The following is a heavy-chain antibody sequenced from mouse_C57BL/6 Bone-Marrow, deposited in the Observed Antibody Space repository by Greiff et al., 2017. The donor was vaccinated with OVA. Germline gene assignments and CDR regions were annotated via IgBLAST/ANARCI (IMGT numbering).Heavy chain of an antibody. V-gene: IGHV5-6*02. J-gene: IGHJ3*01. CDR1: GFTFSSYG. CDR3: ARLEGASD. D-gene: IGHD3-1*01. Sequence: EVKLEESGGDLVKPGGSLKLSCAASGFTFSSYGMSWVRQTPDKRLEWVATISSGGSYTYYPDSVKGRFTISRDNAKNTLYLQMSSLKSEDTAMYYCARLEGASDWGQGTLVTVSA. CDR2: ISSGGSYT.